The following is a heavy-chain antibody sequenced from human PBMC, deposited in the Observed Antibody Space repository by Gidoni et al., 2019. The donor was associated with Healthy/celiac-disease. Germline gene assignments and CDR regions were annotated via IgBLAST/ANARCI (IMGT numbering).Heavy chain of an antibody. CDR2: ISSSGSTI. V-gene: IGHV3-48*03. D-gene: IGHD5-18*01. CDR3: ARGLGYSYGPYFYY. J-gene: IGHJ4*02. Sequence: EVQLVESGGGLVQPGGSLRLSCAASGFTFSSYEMNWVRQAPGKGLEWVSYISSSGSTIYSADSVKGRFTISRDNAKNSLYLQMNSLRAEDTAVYYCARGLGYSYGPYFYYWGQGTLVTVSS. CDR1: GFTFSSYE.